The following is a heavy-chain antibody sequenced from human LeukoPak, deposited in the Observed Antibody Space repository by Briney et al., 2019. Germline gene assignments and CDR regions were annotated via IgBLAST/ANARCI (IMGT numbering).Heavy chain of an antibody. CDR2: TYYRSKWWS. CDR3: TSAPYSSSWYSWFDP. J-gene: IGHJ5*02. Sequence: SQTLSLTCAISGDIFSSSSAAHNCLRQSPSSGLEWLRRTYYRSKWWSDTAMSVKSRMCTSSDTSRNQFSLQLKSVTPEDTAVYYCTSAPYSSSWYSWFDPWGQGTLVTVSS. V-gene: IGHV6-1*01. CDR1: GDIFSSSSAA. D-gene: IGHD6-13*01.